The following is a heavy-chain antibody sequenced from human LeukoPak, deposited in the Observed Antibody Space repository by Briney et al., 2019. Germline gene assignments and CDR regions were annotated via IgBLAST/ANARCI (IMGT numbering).Heavy chain of an antibody. CDR1: GGSISSSSYY. D-gene: IGHD2-21*01. Sequence: PSETLSLTCTVSGGSISSSSYYWGWIRQPPGKGLEWIGSIYYSGSTYYNPSLKSRVTISVDTSKNQFSLKLSSVTAADTAVYYCARDRAYFGYYYYYMDVWGKGTTVTVSS. CDR3: ARDRAYFGYYYYYMDV. CDR2: IYYSGST. V-gene: IGHV4-39*07. J-gene: IGHJ6*03.